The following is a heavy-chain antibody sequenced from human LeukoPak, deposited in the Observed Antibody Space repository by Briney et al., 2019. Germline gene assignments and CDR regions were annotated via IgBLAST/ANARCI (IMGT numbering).Heavy chain of an antibody. Sequence: GGSLRLSCAASGFTFSNAWMSWVRQAPGKGLEWVGRIKSKTDGGTTDYAAPVKGRFTISRDDSKNTLYLQMNSLKTEDTAVYYCTTWDSGYDLPFDYWGQGTLVTVSS. CDR1: GFTFSNAW. CDR3: TTWDSGYDLPFDY. CDR2: IKSKTDGGTT. D-gene: IGHD5-12*01. V-gene: IGHV3-15*01. J-gene: IGHJ4*02.